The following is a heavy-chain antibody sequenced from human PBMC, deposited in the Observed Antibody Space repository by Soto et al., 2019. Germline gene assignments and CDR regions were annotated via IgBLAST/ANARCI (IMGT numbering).Heavy chain of an antibody. J-gene: IGHJ4*02. CDR1: GYTFTSYY. D-gene: IGHD6-6*01. CDR3: AREARSRYYFDY. Sequence: ASVKVSCKASGYTFTSYYMHWVRQAPGQGLQWMGIINPSGGSTSYAQKFQGRVTMTRDTSTTTVYMELSSLRSEDTAVYYCAREARSRYYFDYWGQGTLVTVSS. CDR2: INPSGGST. V-gene: IGHV1-46*01.